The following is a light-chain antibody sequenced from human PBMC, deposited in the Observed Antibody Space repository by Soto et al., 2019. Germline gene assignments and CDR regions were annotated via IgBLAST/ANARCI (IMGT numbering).Light chain of an antibody. J-gene: IGKJ2*01. V-gene: IGKV1-39*01. CDR3: QQSYSTPYT. Sequence: DIKMTQSPSSLSASVGDRVTITCRASQTISSYLNWYQQKPGRAPKLLIYAASSLQSGVPSRFSGSGSGTDFTLTITSLQPEDVATYYCQQSYSTPYTFGQGTKLEI. CDR1: QTISSY. CDR2: AAS.